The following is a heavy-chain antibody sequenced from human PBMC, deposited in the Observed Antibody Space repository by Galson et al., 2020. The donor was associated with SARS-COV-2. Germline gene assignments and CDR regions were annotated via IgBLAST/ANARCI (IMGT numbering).Heavy chain of an antibody. J-gene: IGHJ4*02. V-gene: IGHV1-18*04. CDR3: SRDERFLDGQVAD. D-gene: IGHD2-15*01. CDR2: ISPYYDTP. CDR1: GYIFTNYG. Sequence: ASVKVSCKASGYIFTNYGISWVRQAPGQGLEWVGWISPYYDTPNYAQKFQGRITMTIDTSTTTAYMELRSLRSDDTAVYYCSRDERFLDGQVADWGQGTLVTVSS.